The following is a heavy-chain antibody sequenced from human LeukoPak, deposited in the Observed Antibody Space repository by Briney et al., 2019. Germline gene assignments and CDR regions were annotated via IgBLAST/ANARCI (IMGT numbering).Heavy chain of an antibody. J-gene: IGHJ4*02. CDR1: GYTFTGYY. Sequence: GASVKVSCKASGYTFTGYYMHWVRQAPGQGLEWMGWIDPNSGGTKYAQKFQGRVTMTRDTSISTAYMDLSGLRSDDTAVYYCATRQGWYCFGGSCHQLHYWGQGTLVAVSS. CDR2: IDPNSGGT. V-gene: IGHV1-2*02. D-gene: IGHD2-15*01. CDR3: ATRQGWYCFGGSCHQLHY.